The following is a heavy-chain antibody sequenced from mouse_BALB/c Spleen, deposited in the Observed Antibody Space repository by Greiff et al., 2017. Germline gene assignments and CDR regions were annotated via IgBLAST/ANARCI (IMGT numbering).Heavy chain of an antibody. CDR1: GDSITSGY. Sequence: VQLQQSGPSLVKPSQTLSLTCSVTGDSITSGYWNWIRKFPGNKLEYMGYISYSGSTYYNPSLKSRISITRDTSKNQYYLQLNSVTTEDTATYYCARYAHNYGFYAMDYWGQGTSVTVSS. V-gene: IGHV3-8*02. J-gene: IGHJ4*01. CDR2: ISYSGST. D-gene: IGHD1-1*01. CDR3: ARYAHNYGFYAMDY.